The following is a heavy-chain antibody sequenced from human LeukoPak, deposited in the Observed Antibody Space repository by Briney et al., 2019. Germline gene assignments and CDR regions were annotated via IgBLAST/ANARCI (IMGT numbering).Heavy chain of an antibody. CDR1: GFTFSNYW. V-gene: IGHV3-74*01. D-gene: IGHD3-10*01. CDR3: ARGGSRRLDY. CDR2: INSDGSST. Sequence: GGSLRLSCAASGFTFSNYWMHWVRQAPGKGLVWVSRINSDGSSTSYADSVKGRFTISRDTAKNTLYLQMNSLRDEDAAVYFCARGGSRRLDYWGQGTLVTVSS. J-gene: IGHJ4*02.